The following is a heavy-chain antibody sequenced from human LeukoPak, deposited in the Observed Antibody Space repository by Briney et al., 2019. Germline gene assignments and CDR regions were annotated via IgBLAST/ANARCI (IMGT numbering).Heavy chain of an antibody. V-gene: IGHV3-48*01. J-gene: IGHJ4*02. CDR1: GFPFSSYS. CDR3: ARGRRSDSSGPPYFDY. Sequence: PGGSLRLSCAASGFPFSSYSMHWVRQAPGKGLEWLSYISSSSTTIYNADSVRGRFTISRDNAKNSLFLQMNSLRAEDTAVYYCARGRRSDSSGPPYFDYWGQGTLVTVSS. CDR2: ISSSSTTI. D-gene: IGHD6-19*01.